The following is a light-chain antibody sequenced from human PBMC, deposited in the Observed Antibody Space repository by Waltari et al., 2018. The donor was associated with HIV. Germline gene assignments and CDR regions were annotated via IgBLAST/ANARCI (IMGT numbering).Light chain of an antibody. Sequence: SFDLTQPPSVSVSPGQTATITCSGEKLGDTYTSWYQQKPGHSPVMVIFQDTRRPSRIPERLTGAYSGDTATVTISGTQTLDEADYYCQAWDTNTAQVVFGGGTKLTVL. CDR2: QDT. J-gene: IGLJ2*01. V-gene: IGLV3-1*01. CDR1: KLGDTY. CDR3: QAWDTNTAQVV.